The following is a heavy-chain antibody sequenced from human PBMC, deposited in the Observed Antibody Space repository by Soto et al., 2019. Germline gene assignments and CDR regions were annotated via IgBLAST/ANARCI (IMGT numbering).Heavy chain of an antibody. Sequence: LRLSCAASGFTFSSYVMHWVRQAPGKGLEWVAVIWYDGSNKYYADSVKGRFTISRDNAKNTLYLQMDSLRAEDTAVYYCTRAGNYRFDYWGQGTLVTVSS. CDR2: IWYDGSNK. J-gene: IGHJ4*02. CDR1: GFTFSSYV. D-gene: IGHD1-7*01. V-gene: IGHV3-33*01. CDR3: TRAGNYRFDY.